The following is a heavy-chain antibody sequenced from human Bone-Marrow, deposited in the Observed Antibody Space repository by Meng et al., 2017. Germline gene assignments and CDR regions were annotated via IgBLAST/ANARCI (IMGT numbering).Heavy chain of an antibody. J-gene: IGHJ6*02. V-gene: IGHV3-11*01. CDR2: ISSSGSTI. CDR1: GFTFSDYY. Sequence: GGSLRLSCAASGFTFSDYYMSWIRQAPGKGLEWVSYISSSGSTIYYADSVKGRFTISRDNAKNSLYLQMNSLRAEDTAVYYCARDRTTDEDLYYYYGMDVWGQGTTVTVSS. CDR3: ARDRTTDEDLYYYYGMDV. D-gene: IGHD4-11*01.